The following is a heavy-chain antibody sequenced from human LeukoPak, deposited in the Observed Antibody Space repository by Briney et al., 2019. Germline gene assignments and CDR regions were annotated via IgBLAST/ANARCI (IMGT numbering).Heavy chain of an antibody. Sequence: GGSLRLSCAASGFTFRSYAMNWVRQAPGKGLEWVSVIGGSGSSTYYADSVKGRFTISRDNAKNSLYLQMNSLKAEDTAVYYCARPDDYGDYFDYWGQGTLVTVSS. J-gene: IGHJ4*02. D-gene: IGHD4-17*01. CDR1: GFTFRSYA. V-gene: IGHV3-23*01. CDR3: ARPDDYGDYFDY. CDR2: IGGSGSST.